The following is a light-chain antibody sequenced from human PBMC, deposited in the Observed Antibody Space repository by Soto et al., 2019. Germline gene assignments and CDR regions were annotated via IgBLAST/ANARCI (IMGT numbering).Light chain of an antibody. J-gene: IGKJ5*01. CDR1: QSVITY. CDR2: DAS. Sequence: EIVLTQSPSTLSLSPGERATLSCRASQSVITYLAWYQQKPGQAPRLLIYDASNRATGIPARFSGSGSGTDFTLTISSLEPEDFAVYYCQQRSNWPPITFGQGTRLEIK. CDR3: QQRSNWPPIT. V-gene: IGKV3-11*01.